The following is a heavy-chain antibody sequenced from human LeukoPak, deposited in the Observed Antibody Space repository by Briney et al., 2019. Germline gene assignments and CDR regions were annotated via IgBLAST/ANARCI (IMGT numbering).Heavy chain of an antibody. D-gene: IGHD2-2*01. J-gene: IGHJ4*02. CDR2: ISGGGGSA. CDR3: AARPLMPPRFDY. Sequence: GGSLRLSCAASGFAFSSYPMSWVRQAPAKGLQWVSAISGGGGSAYYADSVKGRFTISRDNSKSTLYLQMNSLRAEDTAIYYCAARPLMPPRFDYWGQGTLVTVSS. V-gene: IGHV3-23*01. CDR1: GFAFSSYP.